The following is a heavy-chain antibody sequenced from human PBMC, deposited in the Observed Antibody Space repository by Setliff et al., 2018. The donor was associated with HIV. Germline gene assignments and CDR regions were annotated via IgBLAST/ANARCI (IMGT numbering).Heavy chain of an antibody. CDR3: ATVGPTIWGAFDI. V-gene: IGHV1-24*01. CDR2: FDPEDGET. J-gene: IGHJ3*02. Sequence: ASVVSCKVSGYTLTELSRHWVRQAPGKGLEWMGGFDPEDGETIYAQKFQGRVTMTEDTSTDTAYMELSSLRSEDTAVYYCATVGPTIWGAFDIWGQGTMVTVSS. D-gene: IGHD3-16*01. CDR1: GYTLTELS.